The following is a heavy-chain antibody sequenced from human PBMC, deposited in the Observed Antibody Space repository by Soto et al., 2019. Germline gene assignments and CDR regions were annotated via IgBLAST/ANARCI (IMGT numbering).Heavy chain of an antibody. CDR2: MNPESGDS. CDR1: GSTFSGYY. J-gene: IGHJ1*01. V-gene: IGHV1-2*02. D-gene: IGHD6-19*01. CDR3: VAERGPVRVYPDF. Sequence: VASVKVSCKASGSTFSGYYLHWLRQAPAVGLVXLGWMNPESGDSQYGENFQGRVTMTRDTSSATVHMELSGLRPDDTGSDYCVAERGPVRVYPDFGGQGTQVTVSS.